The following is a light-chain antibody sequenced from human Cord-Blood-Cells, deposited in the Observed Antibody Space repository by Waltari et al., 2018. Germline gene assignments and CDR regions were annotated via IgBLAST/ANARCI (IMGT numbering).Light chain of an antibody. CDR2: EGS. CDR3: CSYAGSSTSWV. CDR1: SSDVGSFNL. V-gene: IGLV2-23*01. Sequence: QSALPQPASAPGSPGQSISIPCTGTSSDVGSFNLVSCDQQHPGKAPQLMIYEGSKRPSGVSNRVSGSKSGNTASLTISGLQAEDEADYYCCSYAGSSTSWVFGGGTKLTVL. J-gene: IGLJ3*02.